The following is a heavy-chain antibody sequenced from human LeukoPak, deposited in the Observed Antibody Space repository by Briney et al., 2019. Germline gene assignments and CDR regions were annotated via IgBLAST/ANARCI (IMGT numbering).Heavy chain of an antibody. CDR1: GYTFTGYY. D-gene: IGHD3-3*01. Sequence: ASVKVSCKASGYTFTGYYMHWVRQAPGQGLEWMGWINPNSGGTNYAQKFQGRVTMTRDTSISTAYMELSRLRSDDTAVYYCARGYDFWSGYYSPQYYYYGMDVWGQGTTVTASS. CDR3: ARGYDFWSGYYSPQYYYYGMDV. CDR2: INPNSGGT. V-gene: IGHV1-2*02. J-gene: IGHJ6*02.